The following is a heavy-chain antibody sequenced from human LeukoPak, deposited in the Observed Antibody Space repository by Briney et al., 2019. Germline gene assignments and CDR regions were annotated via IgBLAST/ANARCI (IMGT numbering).Heavy chain of an antibody. CDR1: GGSISSGDYY. V-gene: IGHV4-30-4*01. J-gene: IGHJ3*02. Sequence: SETLSLTCTVSGGSISSGDYYWSWIRQPSGKGLEWIGYISYSGSTYYNPSLRGRIAISVDTSKSQFSLKLSSVTAADTAVYYWARGTGVTAFDIWGQGTMVTVSS. D-gene: IGHD7-27*01. CDR2: ISYSGST. CDR3: ARGTGVTAFDI.